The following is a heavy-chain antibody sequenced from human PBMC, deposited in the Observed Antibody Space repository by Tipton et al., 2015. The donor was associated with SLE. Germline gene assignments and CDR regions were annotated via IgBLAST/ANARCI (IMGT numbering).Heavy chain of an antibody. CDR1: GFTFSSYA. Sequence: GSLRLSCAASGFTFSSYAMHWVRQAPGKGLEYVSAISSNGGSTYYADSVKGRFTISRDNSKNTLYLQMSSLRAEDTAVYYCVNEYYDSSTYQAAFGTWGQGTLVTVSS. J-gene: IGHJ4*02. CDR3: VNEYYDSSTYQAAFGT. CDR2: ISSNGGST. V-gene: IGHV3-64D*06. D-gene: IGHD3-22*01.